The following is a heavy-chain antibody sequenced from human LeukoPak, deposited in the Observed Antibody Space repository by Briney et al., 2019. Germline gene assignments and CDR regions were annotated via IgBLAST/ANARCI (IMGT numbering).Heavy chain of an antibody. CDR3: ARGDYVWGSYLPTYYFDY. CDR2: FNPNSGGT. J-gene: IGHJ4*02. V-gene: IGHV1-2*02. CDR1: GYTFTGYY. D-gene: IGHD3-16*02. Sequence: GASVKVSCKASGYTFTGYYMHWVRQAPGQGLEWMGWFNPNSGGTNYAQKFQGRVTMTRDTSISTAYMELSRLRSDDTAVYYCARGDYVWGSYLPTYYFDYWGQGTLVTVSS.